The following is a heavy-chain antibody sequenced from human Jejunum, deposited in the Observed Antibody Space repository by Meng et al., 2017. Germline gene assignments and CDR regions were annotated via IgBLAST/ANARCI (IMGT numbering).Heavy chain of an antibody. CDR1: GFTFSSYW. CDR3: ARGLSGYYGFFDY. Sequence: VHLWEAGGGLFHPGGALGLSCAASGFTFSSYWMHWVRQAPGKGLVWVSRISTDGSSTYYADSVKGRFPISRDNAKNTVYLEINSLRAEDSAVYYCARGLSGYYGFFDYWGQGTLVTVSS. D-gene: IGHD3-22*01. CDR2: ISTDGSST. J-gene: IGHJ4*02. V-gene: IGHV3-74*01.